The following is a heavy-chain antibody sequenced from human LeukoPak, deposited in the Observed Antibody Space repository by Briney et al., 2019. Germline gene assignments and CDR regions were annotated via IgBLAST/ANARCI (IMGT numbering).Heavy chain of an antibody. D-gene: IGHD3-9*01. CDR3: AGGPRVRYFDWLPPDY. CDR1: GYSISSGYY. CDR2: IYTSGST. V-gene: IGHV4-61*02. Sequence: PSETLSLTCSVSGYSISSGYYWGWIRQPAGKGLEWIGRIYTSGSTNYNPSLKSRVTISVDTSKNQFSLKLSSVTAADTAVYYCAGGPRVRYFDWLPPDYWGQGTLVTVSS. J-gene: IGHJ4*02.